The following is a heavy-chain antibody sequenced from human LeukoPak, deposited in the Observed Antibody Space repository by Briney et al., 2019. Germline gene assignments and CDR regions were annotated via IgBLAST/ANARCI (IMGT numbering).Heavy chain of an antibody. CDR1: GFTFSSYW. CDR3: ARGSSSSGFDP. D-gene: IGHD6-6*01. V-gene: IGHV3-74*01. J-gene: IGHJ5*02. Sequence: GGSLRLSCAASGFTFSSYWMHWVRQAPGKGLVWVSRINSDGSSTSYADSVKGRFTISRDNAKNTLYLQMNSLRAEDTAVYYCARGSSSSGFDPWGQGTLVTVSS. CDR2: INSDGSST.